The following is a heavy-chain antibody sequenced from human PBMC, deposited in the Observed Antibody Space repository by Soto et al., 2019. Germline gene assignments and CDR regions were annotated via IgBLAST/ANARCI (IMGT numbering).Heavy chain of an antibody. CDR3: ARRRIMPTTNFDY. CDR2: IFHTGAT. CDR1: GDSISSSSVY. V-gene: IGHV4-39*01. Sequence: SETLSLTCTVSGDSISSSSVYWGWIRQPPGKGLEWIGHIFHTGATYQNPTLKSRLRMSVDTSKNQFSLNLSSVTATDTAVYYCARRRIMPTTNFDYWGQGTLVTVSS. J-gene: IGHJ4*02. D-gene: IGHD1-20*01.